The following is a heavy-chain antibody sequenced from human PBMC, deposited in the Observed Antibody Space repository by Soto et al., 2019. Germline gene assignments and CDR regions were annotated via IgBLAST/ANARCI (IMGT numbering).Heavy chain of an antibody. D-gene: IGHD4-17*01. V-gene: IGHV3-48*02. CDR1: GFTFSSYS. J-gene: IGHJ3*02. Sequence: GGSLRLSCAASGFTFSSYSMNWVRQAPGKGLEWVSYISSSSSTIYYADSVKGRFTISRDNAKNSLYLQMNSLRDEDTAVYYCARLTHDHGGKVEAFDIWGQGTMVTVSS. CDR2: ISSSSSTI. CDR3: ARLTHDHGGKVEAFDI.